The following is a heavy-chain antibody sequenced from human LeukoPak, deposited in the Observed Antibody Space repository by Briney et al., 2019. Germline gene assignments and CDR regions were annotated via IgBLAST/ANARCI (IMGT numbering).Heavy chain of an antibody. CDR3: ARVGTPIQLRRYYYMDV. J-gene: IGHJ6*03. CDR2: INPNSGGT. V-gene: IGHV1-2*02. CDR1: GYTFTGYY. Sequence: ASVKVSCKASGYTFTGYYMHWVRQAPGQGLEWMGWINPNSGGTNYAQKFQGRVTMTRDTSISTAYMELSRLRSDDTAVYYCARVGTPIQLRRYYYMDVWGKGTTVTVSS. D-gene: IGHD5-18*01.